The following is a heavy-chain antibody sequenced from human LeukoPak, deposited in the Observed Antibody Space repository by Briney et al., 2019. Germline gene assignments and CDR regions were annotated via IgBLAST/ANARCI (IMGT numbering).Heavy chain of an antibody. J-gene: IGHJ4*02. CDR1: GFSFNTYA. V-gene: IGHV3-23*01. CDR2: ITGSGDDT. Sequence: GGSLRLSCAASGFSFNTYAMNWVRQAPGRGLEWVSTITGSGDDTYYADSARGRFTISRDNSKNTLYLQMNTLRVEDTAVYYCAKGSVVADIYFDSWGQGTLATVSS. CDR3: AKGSVVADIYFDS. D-gene: IGHD2-15*01.